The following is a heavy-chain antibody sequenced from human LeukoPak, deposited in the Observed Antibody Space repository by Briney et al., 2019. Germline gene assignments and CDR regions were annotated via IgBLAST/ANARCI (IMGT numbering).Heavy chain of an antibody. Sequence: GGSLRLSCAASGFTFSDYYMTWVRQAPGKGLEWVSGISGSGSSTYYADSVKGRFTLSRDYPKNTLYLQMNSLRAEDTAVYFCAKYSGSYYYPPNWDSWGQGTLVTVSS. CDR2: ISGSGSST. CDR3: AKYSGSYYYPPNWDS. V-gene: IGHV3-23*01. D-gene: IGHD1-26*01. J-gene: IGHJ4*02. CDR1: GFTFSDYY.